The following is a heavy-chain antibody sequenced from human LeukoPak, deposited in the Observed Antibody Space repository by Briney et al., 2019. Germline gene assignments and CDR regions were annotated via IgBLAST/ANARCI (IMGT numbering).Heavy chain of an antibody. CDR1: GFTVSSNY. J-gene: IGHJ4*02. Sequence: PGGSLRLSCAASGFTVSSNYMSWVRQAPGKGLEWVSVIYSGGSTYYADSVKGRFTISRGNSKNTLYLQMNSLRAEDTAVYYCAIQVSLYDILTGYYGGYFDYWGQGTLVTVSS. V-gene: IGHV3-66*04. D-gene: IGHD3-9*01. CDR2: IYSGGST. CDR3: AIQVSLYDILTGYYGGYFDY.